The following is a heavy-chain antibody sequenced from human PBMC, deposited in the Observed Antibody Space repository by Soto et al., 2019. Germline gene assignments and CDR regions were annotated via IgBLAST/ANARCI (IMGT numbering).Heavy chain of an antibody. Sequence: GGSLRLSCAASGFTFSSYSMNWVRQAPGKGLEWVSYVSSSSSTIYYADSVKGRFTISRDNAKNSLYLQMNSLRDEDTAVYYCARDSLVDSGYDYGDIDYWGQGTLVTVSS. CDR3: ARDSLVDSGYDYGDIDY. D-gene: IGHD5-12*01. J-gene: IGHJ4*02. V-gene: IGHV3-48*02. CDR2: VSSSSSTI. CDR1: GFTFSSYS.